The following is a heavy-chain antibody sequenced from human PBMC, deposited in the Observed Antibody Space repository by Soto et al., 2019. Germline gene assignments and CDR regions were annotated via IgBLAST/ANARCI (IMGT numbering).Heavy chain of an antibody. V-gene: IGHV2-5*02. CDR2: IYWDDDK. CDR1: GFSLSTSGVG. D-gene: IGHD4-4*01. Sequence: QITLKESGHTLVKPTQTLTLTCTFSGFSLSTSGVGVGWIRQPPGKALEWLALIYWDDDKRYSPSLKSRLTITKDTSKNQVVLTMSNMVPVDTATYYCAHHYSRRGYFDLWGRGTLVTVSS. J-gene: IGHJ2*01. CDR3: AHHYSRRGYFDL.